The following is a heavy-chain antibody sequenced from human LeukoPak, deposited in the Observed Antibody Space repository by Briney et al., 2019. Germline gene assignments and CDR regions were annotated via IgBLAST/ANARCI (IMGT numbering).Heavy chain of an antibody. V-gene: IGHV4-34*01. CDR1: GGSFSGYY. CDR3: ARDYGSGSFLTNYNWFDP. D-gene: IGHD3-10*01. J-gene: IGHJ5*02. Sequence: SETLSLTCAVYGGSFSGYYWSWIRQPPGKGLEWIGEINHSGSTNYNPSLKSRVTISVDTSKNQFSLKLSSVTAADTAVYYCARDYGSGSFLTNYNWFDPWGQGTLVTVSS. CDR2: INHSGST.